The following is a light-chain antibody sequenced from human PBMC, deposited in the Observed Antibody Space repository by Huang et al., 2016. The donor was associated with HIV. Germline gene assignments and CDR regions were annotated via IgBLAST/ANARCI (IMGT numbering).Light chain of an antibody. CDR1: QNINNH. J-gene: IGKJ4*01. V-gene: IGKV1-39*01. CDR2: GAT. CDR3: QQSYSTPSLT. Sequence: IQMTQSPSSLSASVGDRVTITCRASQNINNHLNWYQQKPGTAPKLLSYGATTLHSGVPSGFTGNGSGTEFTLTISSLQPEDFATYYCQQSYSTPSLTFGGGTKVEIK.